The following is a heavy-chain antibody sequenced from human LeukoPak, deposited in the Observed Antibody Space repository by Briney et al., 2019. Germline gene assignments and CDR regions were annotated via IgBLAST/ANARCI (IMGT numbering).Heavy chain of an antibody. CDR1: RFTFSSYA. J-gene: IGHJ4*02. D-gene: IGHD6-19*01. Sequence: GGSLRLSCAASRFTFSSYAMHWVRQAPGKCLEYVSAISSNGGSTYYANSVKGRFTISRDNSKNTLYLQMGSLRAEDMAVYYCARGVLARGSSGWYFDYWGQGTLVTVSS. CDR3: ARGVLARGSSGWYFDY. CDR2: ISSNGGST. V-gene: IGHV3-64*01.